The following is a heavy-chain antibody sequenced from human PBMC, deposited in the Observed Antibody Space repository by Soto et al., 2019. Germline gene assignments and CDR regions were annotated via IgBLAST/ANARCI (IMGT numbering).Heavy chain of an antibody. V-gene: IGHV3-9*01. Sequence: EVQLVESGGGLVQPGRSLRLSCAASGFTFDDYAMHWVRQAPGKGLEWVSGISWNSGSICYADSVKGRFTISRDNAKNSLYLQMNSLRAEDTALYYCAKDISGIAVAGTEYYFDYWGQGTLVTVSS. CDR1: GFTFDDYA. J-gene: IGHJ4*02. CDR2: ISWNSGSI. D-gene: IGHD6-19*01. CDR3: AKDISGIAVAGTEYYFDY.